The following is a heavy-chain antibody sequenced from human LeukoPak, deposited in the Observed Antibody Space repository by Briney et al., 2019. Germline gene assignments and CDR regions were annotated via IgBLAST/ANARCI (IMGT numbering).Heavy chain of an antibody. CDR3: AKVKTGTTRYYYYYGMDV. D-gene: IGHD1-7*01. CDR1: GFTFSSYG. Sequence: GGSLRLSCAASGFTFSSYGMHWVRQAPGKGLEWVAVISYDGSNKYYADSVKGRFTIPRDNSKNTLYLQMNSLRAEDTAVYYCAKVKTGTTRYYYYYGMDVWGQGTTVTVSS. J-gene: IGHJ6*02. CDR2: ISYDGSNK. V-gene: IGHV3-30*18.